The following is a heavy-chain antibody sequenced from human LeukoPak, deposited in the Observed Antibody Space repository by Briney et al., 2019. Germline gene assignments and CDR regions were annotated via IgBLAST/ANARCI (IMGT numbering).Heavy chain of an antibody. CDR2: INSDGSST. CDR1: GFTFSNYW. CDR3: VRDLVATSF. J-gene: IGHJ3*01. Sequence: GGSLRLSCAASGFTFSNYWMHWVRQAPGKGLVWVSRINSDGSSTTYADSVRGRFTISRDNAKNTLWLQMNSLRAEDTAVYYCVRDLVATSFWGQGTMVTVSS. D-gene: IGHD5-12*01. V-gene: IGHV3-74*01.